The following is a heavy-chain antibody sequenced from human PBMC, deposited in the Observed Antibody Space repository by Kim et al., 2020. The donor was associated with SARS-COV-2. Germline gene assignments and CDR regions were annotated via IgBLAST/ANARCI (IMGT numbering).Heavy chain of an antibody. D-gene: IGHD1-26*01. CDR3: AKSGVGTKYYYYGMDV. J-gene: IGHJ6*02. V-gene: IGHV3-23*01. Sequence: SVKGRFTISRANSKNTLYLQMNSLRAEDTAVYYCAKSGVGTKYYYYGMDVWGQGTTVTVSS.